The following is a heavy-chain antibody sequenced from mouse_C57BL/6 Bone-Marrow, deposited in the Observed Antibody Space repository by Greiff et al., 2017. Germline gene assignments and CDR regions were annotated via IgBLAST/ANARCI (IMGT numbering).Heavy chain of an antibody. D-gene: IGHD1-1*01. Sequence: DVKLVESEGGLVQPGSSMKLSCTASGFTFSDYYMAWVRQVPEKGLEWVANINYDGSSTYYLDSLKSRFIISRDNAKNILYLQMSSLKSEDTATYYCARSHYYGSSRWYFDVWGTGTTVTVSS. CDR1: GFTFSDYY. J-gene: IGHJ1*03. V-gene: IGHV5-16*01. CDR3: ARSHYYGSSRWYFDV. CDR2: INYDGSST.